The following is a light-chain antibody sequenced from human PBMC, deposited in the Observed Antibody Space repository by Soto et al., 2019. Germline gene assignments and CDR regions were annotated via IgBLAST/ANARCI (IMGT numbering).Light chain of an antibody. CDR1: TSNILRNY. CDR2: MND. J-gene: IGLJ1*01. CDR3: ASWDDSLSGYV. V-gene: IGLV1-47*01. Sequence: VXTQPPSASGNPGQRLTISCSGITSNILRNYVYWYRQLPGTAPRLLISMNDQRPSGVPDRFSGSKPGTSASLAISGLRSEDEADYYCASWDDSLSGYVFGTGTKVTVL.